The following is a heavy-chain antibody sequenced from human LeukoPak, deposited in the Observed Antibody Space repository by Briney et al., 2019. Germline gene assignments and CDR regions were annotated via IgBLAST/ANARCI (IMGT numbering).Heavy chain of an antibody. CDR1: GFTFSNYY. CDR3: ARGRQWLVRVGPDY. CDR2: ISSSGSPI. J-gene: IGHJ4*02. D-gene: IGHD6-19*01. Sequence: GGSLRLSCAASGFTFSNYYMSWIRQAPGKGLEWVSYISSSGSPIYYADSVKGRFTISRDNAKNSLYLQMNSLRAEDMAVYYCARGRQWLVRVGPDYWGQGTLVTVSS. V-gene: IGHV3-11*04.